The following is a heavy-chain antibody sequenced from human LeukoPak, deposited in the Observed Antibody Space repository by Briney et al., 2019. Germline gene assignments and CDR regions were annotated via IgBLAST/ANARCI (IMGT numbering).Heavy chain of an antibody. J-gene: IGHJ4*02. V-gene: IGHV3-49*03. Sequence: PGRSLRLSCTASGFTFGEYAMSWFRQAPGKGLEWVGFIRSKAYGGTTEYAASVKGRFTISRDDSKSIAYLQMNSLKTEDTAVYYCTSEAYYYDSSGYYWLDYWGQGTLVTVSS. CDR1: GFTFGEYA. D-gene: IGHD3-22*01. CDR2: IRSKAYGGTT. CDR3: TSEAYYYDSSGYYWLDY.